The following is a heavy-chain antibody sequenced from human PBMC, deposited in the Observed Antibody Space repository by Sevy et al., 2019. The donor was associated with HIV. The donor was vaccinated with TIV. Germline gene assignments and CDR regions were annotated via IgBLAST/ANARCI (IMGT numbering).Heavy chain of an antibody. CDR2: ISYDGSNK. J-gene: IGHJ6*02. V-gene: IGHV3-30-3*01. CDR3: ARDLQVRSPWGNYYYYGMDV. CDR1: GFTFSSYA. D-gene: IGHD3-16*01. Sequence: GGSLRLSCAASGFTFSSYAMHWVHQAPGKGLEWVAVISYDGSNKYYADSVKGRFTISRDNSKNTLYLQMNSLRAEDTAVYYCARDLQVRSPWGNYYYYGMDVWGQGTTVTVSS.